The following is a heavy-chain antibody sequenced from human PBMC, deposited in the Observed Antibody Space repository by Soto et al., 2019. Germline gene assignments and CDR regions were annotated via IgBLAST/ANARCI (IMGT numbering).Heavy chain of an antibody. J-gene: IGHJ4*02. Sequence: GGSLRLSCAASGFTFSSYEMNWVRQAPGKGLEWVSAISGSGGSTYYADSVKGRFTISRDNSKNTLYLQMNSLRAEDTAVYYCAKDYGDKQYYFDYWGQGTLVTVSS. CDR3: AKDYGDKQYYFDY. V-gene: IGHV3-23*01. CDR1: GFTFSSYE. CDR2: ISGSGGST. D-gene: IGHD4-17*01.